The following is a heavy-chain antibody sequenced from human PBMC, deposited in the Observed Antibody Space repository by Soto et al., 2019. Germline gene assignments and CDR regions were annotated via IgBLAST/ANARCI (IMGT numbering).Heavy chain of an antibody. D-gene: IGHD2-21*01. V-gene: IGHV4-39*01. CDR3: ARLGWGNGDSDY. Sequence: QLQLQESGPGLVKSSETLSLTCTVPGGSISKSNYFWGWIRQAPGKGLEGIASILYSGTTSYNSSLKSRVAIAVDTSKNQFSLELTSVTAADTAVYYCARLGWGNGDSDYWGQGTLVTVSS. CDR2: ILYSGTT. J-gene: IGHJ4*02. CDR1: GGSISKSNYF.